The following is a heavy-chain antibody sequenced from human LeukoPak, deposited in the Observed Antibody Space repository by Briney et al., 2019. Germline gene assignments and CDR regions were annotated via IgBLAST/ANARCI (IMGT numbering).Heavy chain of an antibody. Sequence: QTGGSLRLSCAASGVTIADHGMSWVRQVPGKGLEWVSGINWDGEATGYADSVKGRFTISRDNAKKSLYLEMNSLRDDDTALYHCARDLSSSWYSLAYWGQGTLVTVSS. V-gene: IGHV3-20*01. J-gene: IGHJ4*02. CDR3: ARDLSSSWYSLAY. D-gene: IGHD6-13*01. CDR1: GVTIADHG. CDR2: INWDGEAT.